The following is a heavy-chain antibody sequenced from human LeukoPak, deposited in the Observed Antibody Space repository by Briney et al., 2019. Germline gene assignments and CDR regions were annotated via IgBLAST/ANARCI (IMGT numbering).Heavy chain of an antibody. D-gene: IGHD2-2*01. V-gene: IGHV3-21*01. Sequence: GGSLRLSCAASGFSFSSYWMHWVRQAPGKGLEWVSSLSSSGSYIYYADSVKGRFTISRDNAKNSLYLQMNSLRAEDTAVYYCTRVVGYCSSTSCYAYFDYWGQGTLVTVSS. J-gene: IGHJ4*02. CDR3: TRVVGYCSSTSCYAYFDY. CDR2: LSSSGSYI. CDR1: GFSFSSYW.